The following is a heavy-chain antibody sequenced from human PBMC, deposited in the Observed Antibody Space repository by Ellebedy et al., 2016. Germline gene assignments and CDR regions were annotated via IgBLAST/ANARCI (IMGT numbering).Heavy chain of an antibody. V-gene: IGHV1-18*01. J-gene: IGHJ6*02. D-gene: IGHD6-13*01. Sequence: ASVKVSXKASGYTFTSYGISWVRQAPGQGLEWMGWISAYNGNTNYAQKLQGRVTMTTDTSTSTAYMELRSLRSDDTAVYYCARSISSRYGGAVYGMDVWGQGTTVTVSS. CDR1: GYTFTSYG. CDR2: ISAYNGNT. CDR3: ARSISSRYGGAVYGMDV.